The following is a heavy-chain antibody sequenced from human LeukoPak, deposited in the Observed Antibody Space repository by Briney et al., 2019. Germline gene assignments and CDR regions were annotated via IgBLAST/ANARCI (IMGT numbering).Heavy chain of an antibody. CDR2: MHSNGRT. D-gene: IGHD3-3*01. CDR1: GGSITSHY. V-gene: IGHV4-59*11. CDR3: AGETVMIFGVGLGYSDL. J-gene: IGHJ2*01. Sequence: SETLSLTCTVSGGSITSHYWSWIRQAPGKGLEWVGRMHSNGRTNYKSSLQSRVTISLDTSRNQFSLKMTSVTAADTAVYFCAGETVMIFGVGLGYSDLWGRGTLVTVSS.